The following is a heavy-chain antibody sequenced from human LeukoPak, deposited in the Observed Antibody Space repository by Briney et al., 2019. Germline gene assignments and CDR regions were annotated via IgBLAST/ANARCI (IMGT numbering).Heavy chain of an antibody. D-gene: IGHD6-13*01. Sequence: PGGSLRLSCAVSGITLSNYGMSWVRQAPGKGLEWVSAISGSGGSTYYADSVKGRFTISRDNSKNTLYLQMNSLRAEDTAVYYCAKDPAGTISSSWYPHWFDPWGQGTLVTVSS. J-gene: IGHJ5*02. CDR1: GITLSNYG. CDR3: AKDPAGTISSSWYPHWFDP. CDR2: ISGSGGST. V-gene: IGHV3-23*01.